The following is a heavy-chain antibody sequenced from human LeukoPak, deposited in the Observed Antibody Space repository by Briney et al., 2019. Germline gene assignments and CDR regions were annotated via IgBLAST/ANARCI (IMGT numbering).Heavy chain of an antibody. D-gene: IGHD6-6*01. CDR3: ARDEYSSSSRWFDP. Sequence: KTGGSLRLSCAASGFTFSNYAMSWIRQAPGKGLEWVSYISSSGSTIYYADSVKGRFTISRDNAKNSLYLQMNSLRAEDTAVYYCARDEYSSSSRWFDPWGQGTLVTVSS. CDR2: ISSSGSTI. CDR1: GFTFSNYA. J-gene: IGHJ5*02. V-gene: IGHV3-11*01.